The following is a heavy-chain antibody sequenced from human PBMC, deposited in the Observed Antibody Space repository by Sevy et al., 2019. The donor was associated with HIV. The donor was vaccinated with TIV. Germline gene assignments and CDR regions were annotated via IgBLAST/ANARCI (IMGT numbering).Heavy chain of an antibody. CDR3: ARDWGIVATIFFDY. CDR2: IKQDGSEK. CDR1: GFTFSSYW. D-gene: IGHD5-12*01. Sequence: GGSLRLSCAASGFTFSSYWMSWDRQAPGKGLEWVANIKQDGSEKYYVDSVKGRFTISRDNAKNSLYLQMNSLRAEDTAVYYCARDWGIVATIFFDYWGQGTLVTVSS. V-gene: IGHV3-7*01. J-gene: IGHJ4*02.